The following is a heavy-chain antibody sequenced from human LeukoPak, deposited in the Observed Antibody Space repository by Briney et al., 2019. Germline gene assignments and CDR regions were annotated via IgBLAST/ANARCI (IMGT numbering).Heavy chain of an antibody. Sequence: TGGSLRLSYAASGFTFDDYAMHWVRQAPGKGLEWVSGISWNSGSIGYADSVKGRFTISRDNAKNSLYLQMNSLRAEDTALYYCAKDRAGTGYYYGMDVWGQGTTVTVSS. V-gene: IGHV3-9*01. CDR1: GFTFDDYA. CDR2: ISWNSGSI. J-gene: IGHJ6*02. D-gene: IGHD6-13*01. CDR3: AKDRAGTGYYYGMDV.